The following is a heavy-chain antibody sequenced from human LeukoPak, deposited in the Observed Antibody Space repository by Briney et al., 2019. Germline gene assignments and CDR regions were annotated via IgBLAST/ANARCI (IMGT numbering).Heavy chain of an antibody. V-gene: IGHV3-7*01. CDR2: IKQDGSEK. CDR1: GFTFCSFW. CDR3: ARVTGGWYPKSFDC. D-gene: IGHD6-19*01. J-gene: IGHJ4*02. Sequence: PGGSLRLSCAASGFTFCSFWMSWVRQAPGKGLEWVANIKQDGSEKYYVDSVKGRFTISRDNAKNSLYLQMNSLRAEDTAVYYCARVTGGWYPKSFDCWGQGTLVTVSS.